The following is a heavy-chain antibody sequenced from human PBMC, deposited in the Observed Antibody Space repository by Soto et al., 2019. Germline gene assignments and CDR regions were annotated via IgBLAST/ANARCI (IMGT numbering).Heavy chain of an antibody. Sequence: GGSLRLSCAASGFTFSSYSMNWVRQAPGKGLEWVSSISSSSSYIYYADSVKGRLTISRDNAKNSLYLQMNSLRAEDTAVYYCARDCVESSAGTVAFYIWGKGTMVTVSS. J-gene: IGHJ3*02. D-gene: IGHD6-13*01. CDR3: ARDCVESSAGTVAFYI. CDR2: ISSSSSYI. CDR1: GFTFSSYS. V-gene: IGHV3-21*01.